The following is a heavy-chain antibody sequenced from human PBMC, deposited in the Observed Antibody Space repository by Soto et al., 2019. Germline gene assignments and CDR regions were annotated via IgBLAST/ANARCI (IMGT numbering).Heavy chain of an antibody. CDR3: ARDGHCGYSYGSRYYYYGMDV. CDR1: GYTFTSYY. V-gene: IGHV1-46*01. J-gene: IGHJ6*02. Sequence: QVQLVQSGAEVKKPGASVKVSCKASGYTFTSYYMHWVRQAPGQGLEWMGIINPSGGSTSYAQKFQGRVTMTRDTSTSTVYMELSSLRSEDTAVYYCARDGHCGYSYGSRYYYYGMDVWGQGTTVTVSS. D-gene: IGHD5-18*01. CDR2: INPSGGST.